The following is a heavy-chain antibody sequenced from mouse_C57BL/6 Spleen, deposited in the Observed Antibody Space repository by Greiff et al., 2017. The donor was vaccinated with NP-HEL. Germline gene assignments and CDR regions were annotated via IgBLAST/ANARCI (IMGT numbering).Heavy chain of an antibody. Sequence: VQLQQSGAELVRPGASVKLSCKASGYTFTDYYINWVKQRPGQGLEWIARIYPGSGNTYYNEKFKGKATLTAEKSSSTAYMQLNSLTSEDSAVYFCARGDWFAYWGQGTLVTVAA. V-gene: IGHV1-76*01. CDR2: IYPGSGNT. CDR1: GYTFTDYY. CDR3: ARGDWFAY. J-gene: IGHJ3*01.